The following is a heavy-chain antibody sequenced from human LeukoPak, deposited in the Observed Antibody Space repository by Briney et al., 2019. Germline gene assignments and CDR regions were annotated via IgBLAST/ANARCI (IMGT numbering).Heavy chain of an antibody. J-gene: IGHJ4*02. Sequence: ASVKVSCKASGYTFTGYYMHWLRQAPGQGLEWMGRINPNSGGTNYAQKFQGRVTMTRDTSISTAYMELSRLRSDDTAVYYCAREFQGRGDSRPRNFDYWGQGTLVTVSS. D-gene: IGHD3-22*01. CDR2: INPNSGGT. CDR3: AREFQGRGDSRPRNFDY. V-gene: IGHV1-2*06. CDR1: GYTFTGYY.